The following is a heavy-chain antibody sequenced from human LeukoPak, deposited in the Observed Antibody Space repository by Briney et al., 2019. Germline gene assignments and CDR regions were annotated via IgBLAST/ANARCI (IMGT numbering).Heavy chain of an antibody. CDR3: AKAPNYYGSSGYYYAAHYYYYMDV. CDR2: ISGSGGST. V-gene: IGHV3-23*01. D-gene: IGHD3-22*01. CDR1: GFTFSSYA. Sequence: GGSLRLSCAASGFTFSSYAMSWVRQAPGKGLEWVSAISGSGGSTYYADSVKGRFTISRDNSKNTLYLQMNSLRAEDTAVYYCAKAPNYYGSSGYYYAAHYYYYMDVWGKGTTVTVSS. J-gene: IGHJ6*03.